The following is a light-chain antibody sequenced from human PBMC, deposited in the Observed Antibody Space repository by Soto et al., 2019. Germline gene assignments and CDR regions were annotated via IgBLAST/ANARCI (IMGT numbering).Light chain of an antibody. V-gene: IGKV3-20*01. CDR2: GAS. CDR1: QSVSSSY. Sequence: EIVLTQSPGTLSLSPGERATLSCRASQSVSSSYLAWYQQKPGQAPRLLIYGASSRATGIPDRFSGSGSGTDFTLTISRLEPEDFAVYYCQQYGRTGTFGQVNKLEIK. J-gene: IGKJ2*01. CDR3: QQYGRTGT.